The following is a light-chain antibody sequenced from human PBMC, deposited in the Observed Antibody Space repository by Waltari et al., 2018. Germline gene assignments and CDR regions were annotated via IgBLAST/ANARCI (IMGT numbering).Light chain of an antibody. J-gene: IGLJ3*02. CDR1: SGSLSSTSY. CDR3: QSYDTHWGV. V-gene: IGLV8-61*01. Sequence: QTVVTQEPSLSVSPGGTVTLTCALSSGSLSSTSYASWYQQSPGQTPRTLVYKANIRSSGVPDRFSGSKSGASASLAITGLQPDDEAYYFCQSYDTHWGVFGGGTKLTVL. CDR2: KAN.